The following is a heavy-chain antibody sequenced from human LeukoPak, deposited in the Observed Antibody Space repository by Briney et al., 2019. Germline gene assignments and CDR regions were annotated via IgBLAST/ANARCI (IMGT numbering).Heavy chain of an antibody. D-gene: IGHD3-16*01. CDR1: GFTFSSYA. Sequence: GGSLRLSCAASGFTFSSYAMSWVRQAPGKGLERVSAISGSGGSTYYADSVKGRFTISRDNSKNTLYLQMNSLRAEDTAVYYCAKDPYYDYVWGSLWGYYFDYWGQGTLVTVSS. V-gene: IGHV3-23*01. CDR3: AKDPYYDYVWGSLWGYYFDY. CDR2: ISGSGGST. J-gene: IGHJ4*02.